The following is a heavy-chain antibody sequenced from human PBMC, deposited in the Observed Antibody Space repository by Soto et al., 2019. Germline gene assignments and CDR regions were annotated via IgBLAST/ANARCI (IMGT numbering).Heavy chain of an antibody. CDR1: GGSISSYY. CDR2: IYYSGST. V-gene: IGHV4-59*01. Sequence: PSETLSLTCTVSGGSISSYYWSWIRQPPGKGLEWIGYIYYSGSTNYNPSLKSRVTISVDTSKNQFSLKLSPVTAADTAVYYCARLLSPMAGWYDYYYGMDVWGQGTTVTVSS. J-gene: IGHJ6*02. CDR3: ARLLSPMAGWYDYYYGMDV. D-gene: IGHD3-10*01.